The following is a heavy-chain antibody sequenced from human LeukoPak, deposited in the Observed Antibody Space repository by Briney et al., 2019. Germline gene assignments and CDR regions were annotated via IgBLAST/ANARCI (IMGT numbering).Heavy chain of an antibody. CDR2: ISSSGSTI. J-gene: IGHJ4*02. CDR1: GFTFSSYE. V-gene: IGHV3-48*03. D-gene: IGHD1-14*01. Sequence: PGGSLRLSCAASGFTFSSYEMNWVRQAPGKGLEWVSYISSSGSTIYYADSVKGRFTISRDNAKNSLYLQMNSLRAEDTAVYYCARNQPDYFDYWGQGTLVTVSS. CDR3: ARNQPDYFDY.